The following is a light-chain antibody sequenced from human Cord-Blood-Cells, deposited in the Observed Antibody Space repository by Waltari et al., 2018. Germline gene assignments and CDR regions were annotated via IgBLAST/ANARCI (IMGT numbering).Light chain of an antibody. CDR1: SFNIGTNS. CDR2: RNN. CDR3: AAWDASLSGYV. Sequence: VLSQPPSASGTPGQRVTISCSGSSFNIGTNSVFWYQQLQGTAPKLLIYRNNQRPSGVPDRFSGSKSGTSAALAISGLRSEDEADYYCAAWDASLSGYVFGTGTKVTVL. V-gene: IGLV1-47*01. J-gene: IGLJ1*01.